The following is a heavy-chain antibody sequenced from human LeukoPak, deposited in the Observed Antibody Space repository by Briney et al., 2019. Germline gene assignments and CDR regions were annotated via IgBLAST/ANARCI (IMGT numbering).Heavy chain of an antibody. CDR3: ASMDLGYCSSTSCYAEYFQH. D-gene: IGHD2-2*01. J-gene: IGHJ1*01. CDR1: GGTFSSYA. CDR2: IIPIFGTA. Sequence: SVKVSCEASGGTFSSYAISWVRQAPGQGLEWMGGIIPIFGTANYAQKFQGRVTITADNSTSTAYMELSSLRSEDTAVYYCASMDLGYCSSTSCYAEYFQHWGQGTLVTVSS. V-gene: IGHV1-69*06.